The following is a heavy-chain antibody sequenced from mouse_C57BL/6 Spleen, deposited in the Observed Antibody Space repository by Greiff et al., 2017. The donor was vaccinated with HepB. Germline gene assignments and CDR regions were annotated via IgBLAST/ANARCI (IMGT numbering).Heavy chain of an antibody. D-gene: IGHD1-1*01. CDR3: SRYPNSTTVVAKDWYFDV. Sequence: QVQLQQPGTELVKPGASVKLSCKASGYTFTSYWMHWVKQRPGQGLEWIGNINPSNGGTNYNEKFKSKATLTVDKSSSTAYMQLSSLTSEDSAVYYCSRYPNSTTVVAKDWYFDVWGTGTTVTVSS. V-gene: IGHV1-53*01. J-gene: IGHJ1*03. CDR1: GYTFTSYW. CDR2: INPSNGGT.